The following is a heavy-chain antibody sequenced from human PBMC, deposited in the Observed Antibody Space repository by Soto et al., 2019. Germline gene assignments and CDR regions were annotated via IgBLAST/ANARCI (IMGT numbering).Heavy chain of an antibody. CDR2: ISAYNGNT. CDR3: ARDRVVPAASYYYYGMDV. V-gene: IGHV1-18*01. CDR1: GYTFTSYG. Sequence: ASVKVSCKASGYTFTSYGISWVRQAPGQGLEWMGWISAYNGNTNYAQKLQGRATMTTDTSTSTAYMELRSLRSDDTAVYYCARDRVVPAASYYYYGMDVWGQGTTVTVSS. D-gene: IGHD2-2*01. J-gene: IGHJ6*02.